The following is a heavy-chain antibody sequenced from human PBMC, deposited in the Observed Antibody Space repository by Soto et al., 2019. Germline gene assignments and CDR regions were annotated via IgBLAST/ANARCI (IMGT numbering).Heavy chain of an antibody. D-gene: IGHD3-9*01. CDR3: ARVLRYFDWSEQYFDY. CDR2: INHSGST. Sequence: PSEPLSLTYSVYGGSFIDYFWTWIRQPPGKGLEWIGEINHSGSTNFNPSLKSRVAISADTSRNQFSLRVTSVTAADTAVYYCARVLRYFDWSEQYFDYWGQGTLVTVSS. J-gene: IGHJ4*02. CDR1: GGSFIDYF. V-gene: IGHV4-34*01.